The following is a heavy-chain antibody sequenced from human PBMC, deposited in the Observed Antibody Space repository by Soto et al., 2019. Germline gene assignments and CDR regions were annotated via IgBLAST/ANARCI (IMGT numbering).Heavy chain of an antibody. CDR1: GGSISSGGYY. Sequence: SETLSLTCTVSGGSISSGGYYWSWIRQHPGEGLEWIGYIYYSGSTYYNPSLKSRVTISVDTSKNQFSLKLSSVTAADTAVYYCASSVVAATNFDYWGQGTLVTVSS. J-gene: IGHJ4*02. D-gene: IGHD2-15*01. V-gene: IGHV4-31*02. CDR3: ASSVVAATNFDY. CDR2: IYYSGST.